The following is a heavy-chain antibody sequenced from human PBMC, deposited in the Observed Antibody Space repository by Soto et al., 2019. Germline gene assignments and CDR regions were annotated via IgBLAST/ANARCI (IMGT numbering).Heavy chain of an antibody. CDR2: IYYSGRT. D-gene: IGHD6-19*01. CDR3: ARLPAGSGWYG. J-gene: IGHJ4*02. V-gene: IGHV4-59*08. CDR1: GGSISTYY. Sequence: SETLSLTCTVSGGSISTYYWTWIRQPPGKGLEWIGSIYYSGRTTYNPSLKSRVTISVDTSKNQFSLELSSVTAADTAVYYCARLPAGSGWYGWGQGTLVTVSS.